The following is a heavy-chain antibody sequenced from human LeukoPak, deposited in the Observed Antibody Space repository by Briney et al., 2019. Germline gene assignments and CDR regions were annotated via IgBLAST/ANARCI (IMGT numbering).Heavy chain of an antibody. Sequence: SVKVFCKACVDTFSSYSIRWVRQAPGQGLEWMGRLIPILAIANYAQKCQGRVTITADKSTSTAYMDLSSLRSEDTAVYSCARAIVGRTHDYWGQGTLVTVSS. V-gene: IGHV1-69*04. J-gene: IGHJ4*02. D-gene: IGHD1-26*01. CDR2: LIPILAIA. CDR3: ARAIVGRTHDY. CDR1: VDTFSSYS.